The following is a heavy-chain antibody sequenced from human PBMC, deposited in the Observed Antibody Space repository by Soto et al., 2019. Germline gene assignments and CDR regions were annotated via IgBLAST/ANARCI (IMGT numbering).Heavy chain of an antibody. CDR2: ISYDGSNK. Sequence: QVQLVESGGGVVQPGRSLRLSCAASGFTFSNNAMDWVRQAPGKGLEWVAVISYDGSNKYIAESVKGRFTISRDNSKNTLFMQMNCLRAEDTAVYYCARGTTTSAFSAMDVWGQGTTVTVSS. J-gene: IGHJ6*02. CDR3: ARGTTTSAFSAMDV. D-gene: IGHD1-1*01. CDR1: GFTFSNNA. V-gene: IGHV3-30-3*01.